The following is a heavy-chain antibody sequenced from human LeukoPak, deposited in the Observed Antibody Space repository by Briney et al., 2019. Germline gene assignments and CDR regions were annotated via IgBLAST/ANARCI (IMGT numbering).Heavy chain of an antibody. CDR3: ANLSGYRVFYAFDI. J-gene: IGHJ3*02. V-gene: IGHV3-23*01. D-gene: IGHD7-27*01. Sequence: GGSLRLSCAASGFTFGSYAMSWVRQAPGKGLEWVSAISGSGRSTYYADSVKGRFTISRDNSKNTLFLHMNSLRAEDTGVYYCANLSGYRVFYAFDIWGQGTMVTV. CDR2: ISGSGRST. CDR1: GFTFGSYA.